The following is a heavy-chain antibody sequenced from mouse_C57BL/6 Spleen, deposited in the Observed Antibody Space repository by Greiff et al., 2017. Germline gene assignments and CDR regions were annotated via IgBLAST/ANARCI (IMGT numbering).Heavy chain of an antibody. CDR1: GYTFTSYW. J-gene: IGHJ1*03. V-gene: IGHV1-55*01. D-gene: IGHD1-1*01. CDR3: ERSYYYGSSSWYFDV. CDR2: IYPGSGST. Sequence: QVQLQQPGAELVKPGASVKMSCKASGYTFTSYWITWVKQRPGQGLEWIGDIYPGSGSTNYNEKFKSKATLTVDTSSSTAYMQLSSLTSEDSAVYYCERSYYYGSSSWYFDVWGTGTTVTVSS.